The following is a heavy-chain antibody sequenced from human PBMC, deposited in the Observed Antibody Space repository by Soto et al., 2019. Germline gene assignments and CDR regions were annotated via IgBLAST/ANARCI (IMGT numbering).Heavy chain of an antibody. J-gene: IGHJ6*02. CDR2: VSATGGST. Sequence: EVQLLESGGGLIQPGGSLRLSCAASGFNFSNYAMTWVRQAPGRGLEWVSAVSATGGSTYYADSVKGRFTISRDNSKNTLYLQVNSLRADDTALYWGAKALRGGRGYMYYYYGLDVWGPGTTVTVSS. CDR3: AKALRGGRGYMYYYYGLDV. CDR1: GFNFSNYA. D-gene: IGHD5-12*01. V-gene: IGHV3-23*01.